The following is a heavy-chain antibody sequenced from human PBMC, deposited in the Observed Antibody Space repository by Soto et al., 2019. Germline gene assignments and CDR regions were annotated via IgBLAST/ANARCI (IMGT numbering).Heavy chain of an antibody. CDR3: ASTYGDYFFFDY. CDR2: IYYSGST. D-gene: IGHD4-17*01. V-gene: IGHV4-39*01. J-gene: IGHJ4*02. CDR1: GGSISSSSYY. Sequence: SETLSLTCTVSGGSISSSSYYWGWIRQPPGKGLEWIGSIYYSGSTYYNPSLKSRVTISVDTSKNQFSLKLSSVTAADTAVYYCASTYGDYFFFDYCGQGTLVTVSS.